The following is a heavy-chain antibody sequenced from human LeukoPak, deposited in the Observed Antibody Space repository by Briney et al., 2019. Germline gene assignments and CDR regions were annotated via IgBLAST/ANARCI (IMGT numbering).Heavy chain of an antibody. D-gene: IGHD1-20*01. J-gene: IGHJ5*02. CDR2: IYHSGGST. CDR3: ARDHTTLTGHIQYFDP. V-gene: IGHV4-38-2*02. Sequence: SETLSLTCTVSNYSISSSHYWGWIRQSPGKGLEWIGSIYHSGGSTFYNPSLESRITISVDTSKSQFSLKLNSVTAADTAVYYCARDHTTLTGHIQYFDPWGQGTLVTVSS. CDR1: NYSISSSHY.